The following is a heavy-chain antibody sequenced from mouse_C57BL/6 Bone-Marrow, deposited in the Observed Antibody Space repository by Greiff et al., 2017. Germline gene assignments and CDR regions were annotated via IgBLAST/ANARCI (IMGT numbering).Heavy chain of an antibody. Sequence: EVKLVESGGGLVKPGGSLKLSCAASGFTFSSYAMSWVRQTPEKRLEWVATISDGGSYTYYPDNVKGRFTISRDNAKNNLYLQMSHLKSEDTAMYCCAREGSFAYWGQGTLVTVSA. V-gene: IGHV5-4*01. J-gene: IGHJ3*01. CDR3: AREGSFAY. CDR1: GFTFSSYA. CDR2: ISDGGSYT.